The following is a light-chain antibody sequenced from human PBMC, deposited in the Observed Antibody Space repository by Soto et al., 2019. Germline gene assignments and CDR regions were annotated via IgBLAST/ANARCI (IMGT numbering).Light chain of an antibody. V-gene: IGKV1-8*01. Sequence: AIRMTQSPSSLSASTGDRVTITCRASQGISSYLAWYQQKPGKAPKLLIYDASNLETGVPSRFSGSGSGTAFTFTIGSLQPEDVATYYCQQYDSLPPLFTFGPGTKVDIK. J-gene: IGKJ3*01. CDR2: DAS. CDR3: QQYDSLPPLFT. CDR1: QGISSY.